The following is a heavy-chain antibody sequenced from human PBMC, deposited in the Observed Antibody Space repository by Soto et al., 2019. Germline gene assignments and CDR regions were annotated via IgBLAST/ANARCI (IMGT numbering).Heavy chain of an antibody. Sequence: GGSLRLSCAASGFTFSTYWMGWVRQAPGKGLEWVASLKYDGSVKYYGESVKGRFTMSRDNSKNTFYLQMNNLRTEDTAVYFCARLGRGGWVTDLWGQGTSVTVSS. CDR3: ARLGRGGWVTDL. CDR2: LKYDGSVK. CDR1: GFTFSTYW. V-gene: IGHV3-7*01. J-gene: IGHJ4*02. D-gene: IGHD2-21*02.